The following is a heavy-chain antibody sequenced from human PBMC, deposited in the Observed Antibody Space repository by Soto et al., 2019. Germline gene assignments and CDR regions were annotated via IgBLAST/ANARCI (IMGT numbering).Heavy chain of an antibody. CDR2: IWFDGSNK. D-gene: IGHD2-15*01. V-gene: IGHV3-33*01. J-gene: IGHJ4*02. Sequence: QVHLVESGGGVVQPGGSLRLSCAASGFTFSSYAIHWVRQAPGKGLEWVAIIWFDGSNKYYADSVKGRFSISRDNSKNTLFLQMDSLRAEDTAVSYCARGQLPAATTYFDFWAQGTLVIVSS. CDR3: ARGQLPAATTYFDF. CDR1: GFTFSSYA.